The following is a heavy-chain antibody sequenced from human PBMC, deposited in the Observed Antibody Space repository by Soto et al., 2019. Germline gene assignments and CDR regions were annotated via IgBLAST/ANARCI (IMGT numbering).Heavy chain of an antibody. D-gene: IGHD3-16*01. V-gene: IGHV3-48*03. CDR1: GFTFSSYE. CDR2: ISSSGSTI. Sequence: LRLSCTASGFTFSSYEMTWVRQVAGKGLELVSYISSSGSTIHYADSVRGRFTIYRDNAKSSLYLEMNSLRPEDTATYYCARLSGTYGRRHYFDYWGQGTLVTVSS. CDR3: ARLSGTYGRRHYFDY. J-gene: IGHJ4*02.